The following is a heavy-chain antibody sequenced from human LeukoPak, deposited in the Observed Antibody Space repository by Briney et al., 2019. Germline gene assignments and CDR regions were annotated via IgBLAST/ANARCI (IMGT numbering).Heavy chain of an antibody. J-gene: IGHJ6*02. CDR3: ARGGYNPQYYYYAMDV. D-gene: IGHD5-18*01. CDR1: EFTFSSYN. V-gene: IGHV3-48*02. Sequence: GGSLRLSSVASEFTFSSYNMNWVRQAPGQGLEWISYITSGSSATYYADSVKGRFTISRDNAKNSLSLQMNSLRDEDTAVYYCARGGYNPQYYYYAMDVWGQGTTVTVSS. CDR2: ITSGSSAT.